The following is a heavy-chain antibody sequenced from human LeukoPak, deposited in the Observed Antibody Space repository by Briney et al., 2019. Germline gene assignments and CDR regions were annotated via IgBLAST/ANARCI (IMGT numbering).Heavy chain of an antibody. CDR2: ISNSCSTI. V-gene: IGHV3-11*04. Sequence: GGSLRLSCAASGFTFSDYYMSWIRQAPGKGLEWVSYISNSCSTIYYTDSVKGRFTISRDNAKNSLYLQMNSLRAEDTAVYDCARSRWRLDPWGQGTLVTVSS. CDR3: ARSRWRLDP. D-gene: IGHD2-15*01. CDR1: GFTFSDYY. J-gene: IGHJ5*02.